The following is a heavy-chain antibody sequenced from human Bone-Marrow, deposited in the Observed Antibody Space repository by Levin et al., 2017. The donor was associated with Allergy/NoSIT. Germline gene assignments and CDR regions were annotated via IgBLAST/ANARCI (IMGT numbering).Heavy chain of an antibody. CDR2: ISYDGSNK. D-gene: IGHD3-10*01. CDR1: GFTFSSYA. Sequence: GGSLRLSCAASGFTFSSYAMHWVRQAPGKGLEWVAVISYDGSNKYYADSVKGRFTISRDNSKNTLYLQMNSLRAEDTAVYYCARPIWFGELSAPFDYWGQGTLVTVSS. J-gene: IGHJ4*02. CDR3: ARPIWFGELSAPFDY. V-gene: IGHV3-30-3*01.